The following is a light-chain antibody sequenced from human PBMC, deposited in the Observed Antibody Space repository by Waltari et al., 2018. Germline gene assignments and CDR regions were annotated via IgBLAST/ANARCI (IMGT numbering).Light chain of an antibody. J-gene: IGKJ1*01. CDR2: WAF. Sequence: DIVMTQSPDSLAVSLGERATINCKSSQSVLYSSNNKNYLAWYQQKPGQPPKLLIYWAFTRESGVPDRVSGSGSGTDFTLTNSSLQAEDVAVYYCQQYYSTPRTFGQGTKVEIK. CDR1: QSVLYSSNNKNY. CDR3: QQYYSTPRT. V-gene: IGKV4-1*01.